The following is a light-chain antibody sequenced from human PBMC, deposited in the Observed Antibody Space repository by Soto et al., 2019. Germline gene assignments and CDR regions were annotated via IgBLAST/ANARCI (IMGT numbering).Light chain of an antibody. J-gene: IGKJ4*01. V-gene: IGKV3-15*01. CDR2: GAS. CDR1: RSVSTN. CDR3: QQYDKSLPPVT. Sequence: DIILTQSPAIVSVSPGERATLSCRASRSVSTNLAWYQHKHGQAPRLLIYGASTRVTDIPARFSGSGSGTDFTLTINYLKSEDFGVYYCQQYDKSLPPVTFGGGTKWEI.